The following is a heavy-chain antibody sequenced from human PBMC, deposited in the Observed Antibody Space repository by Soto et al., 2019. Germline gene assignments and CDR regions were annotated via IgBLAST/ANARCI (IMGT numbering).Heavy chain of an antibody. V-gene: IGHV1-18*04. J-gene: IGHJ4*02. CDR3: ARVEDYFDSSGYAH. D-gene: IGHD3-22*01. Sequence: ASVKVSCKASGYSFTDYGITWVRQAPGQGLEWMGWISAYNGDIKYSQKFQGRVTMTTDTSTNTAYLELRSLTSDDTAMYYCARVEDYFDSSGYAHWGQGTLVTVSS. CDR2: ISAYNGDI. CDR1: GYSFTDYG.